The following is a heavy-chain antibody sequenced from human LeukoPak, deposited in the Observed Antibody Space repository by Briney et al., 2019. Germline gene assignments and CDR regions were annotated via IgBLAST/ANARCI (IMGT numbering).Heavy chain of an antibody. J-gene: IGHJ4*02. CDR2: INWNGDSR. CDR3: ARTMIVGGGVDY. CDR1: GFKFDDYG. V-gene: IGHV3-20*04. D-gene: IGHD3-22*01. Sequence: PGGSLRLSCTASGFKFDDYGMTWVRQAPGKGLEWVSDINWNGDSRGYAHSVRGRFTISRDNAKNSLYLQMNSLRAEDTAVYYCARTMIVGGGVDYWGQGTLVTVSS.